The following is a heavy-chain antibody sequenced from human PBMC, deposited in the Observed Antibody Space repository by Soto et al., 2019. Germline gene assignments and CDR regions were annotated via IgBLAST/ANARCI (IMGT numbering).Heavy chain of an antibody. J-gene: IGHJ4*02. CDR2: ISKSSSYT. CDR1: GFTFSSYT. Sequence: EVQLVESGGGLVKPGGSLRLSCEASGFTFSSYTMSWVRQAPGRGLEWVSSISKSSSYTFYADSVKGRFTLSRDNAKSSMSLRINSLRAEDTAMYYCARDIGHSYVVDYWGQGALVTVSS. CDR3: ARDIGHSYVVDY. V-gene: IGHV3-21*06. D-gene: IGHD3-16*01.